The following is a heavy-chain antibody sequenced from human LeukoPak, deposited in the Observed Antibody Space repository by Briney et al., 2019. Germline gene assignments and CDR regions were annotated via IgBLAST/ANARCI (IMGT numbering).Heavy chain of an antibody. CDR2: INHSGST. CDR3: ARAWIQPTFEY. Sequence: SETLSLTCAVYGGSFRDYYWSWIRQPPGKGLEWIGEINHSGSTNYKPSLKSRVTISVDKSKNQFSLRLSSVTAADTAVYYCARAWIQPTFEYWGQGTLVTVSS. V-gene: IGHV4-34*01. D-gene: IGHD5-18*01. CDR1: GGSFRDYY. J-gene: IGHJ4*02.